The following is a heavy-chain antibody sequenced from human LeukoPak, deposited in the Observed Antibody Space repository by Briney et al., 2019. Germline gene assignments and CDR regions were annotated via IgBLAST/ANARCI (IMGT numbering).Heavy chain of an antibody. J-gene: IGHJ6*02. Sequence: GGSLRLSCAASKFTFDTYTMNWVRQAPGKGLEWVSSITGSGTYIYYIDSVKGRFTISRDNAKSSLYLQMNSLRPEDTAVYYCAREDDCSSGMDVWGQGTTVTVSS. CDR1: KFTFDTYT. CDR2: ITGSGTYI. CDR3: AREDDCSSGMDV. V-gene: IGHV3-21*06. D-gene: IGHD2-21*02.